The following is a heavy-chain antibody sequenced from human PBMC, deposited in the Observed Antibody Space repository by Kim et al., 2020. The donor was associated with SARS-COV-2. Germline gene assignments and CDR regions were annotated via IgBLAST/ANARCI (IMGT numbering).Heavy chain of an antibody. D-gene: IGHD6-13*01. J-gene: IGHJ4*02. V-gene: IGHV3-23*01. CDR2: ISGSGGYT. CDR3: AKETAEVGTEAVDY. CDR1: GFIFSSYS. Sequence: GGSLRLSCAASGFIFSSYSMGWVRQAPGKGLEWVSTISGSGGYTYYADSVKGRFTISRDNSKNTLYLQMNSLSVEDTAIFYCAKETAEVGTEAVDYWGQGNLVTVSS.